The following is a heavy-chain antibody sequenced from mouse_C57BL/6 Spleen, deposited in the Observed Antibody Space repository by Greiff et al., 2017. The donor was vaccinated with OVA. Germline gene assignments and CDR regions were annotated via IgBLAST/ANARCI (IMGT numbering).Heavy chain of an antibody. CDR3: ARDYSTHGGYFDV. D-gene: IGHD2-5*01. CDR1: GYTFTSYW. Sequence: QVQLKQPGAELVKPGASVKLSCKASGYTFTSYWMHWVKQRPGRGLEWIGRIDPNSGGTKYNEKFKSKATLTVDKPSSTAYMQLSSLTSEDSAVYYCARDYSTHGGYFDVWGTGTTVTVSS. CDR2: IDPNSGGT. V-gene: IGHV1-72*01. J-gene: IGHJ1*03.